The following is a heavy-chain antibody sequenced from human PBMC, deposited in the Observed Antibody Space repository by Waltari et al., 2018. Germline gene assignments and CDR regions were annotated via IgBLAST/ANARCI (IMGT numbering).Heavy chain of an antibody. D-gene: IGHD3-16*01. V-gene: IGHV1-69*06. J-gene: IGHJ4*02. Sequence: QVQLVQSGAEVKKPGSSVKVSCKASGGTFSSYAISWVRQAPGQGLEWMGGIIPIFGTANYAQKFQGRVTMTTDTSTSTAYMELRSLRSDDTAVYYCARAVGSWFGRFFDYWGQGTLVTVSS. CDR1: GGTFSSYA. CDR3: ARAVGSWFGRFFDY. CDR2: IIPIFGTA.